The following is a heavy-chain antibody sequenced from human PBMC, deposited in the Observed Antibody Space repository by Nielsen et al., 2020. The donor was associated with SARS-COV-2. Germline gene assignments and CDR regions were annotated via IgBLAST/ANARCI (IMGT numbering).Heavy chain of an antibody. CDR1: GFTFSSYG. CDR3: ARDPPYYYDSSGPLGY. J-gene: IGHJ4*02. D-gene: IGHD3-22*01. CDR2: ISYDGSNK. V-gene: IGHV3-30*03. Sequence: GESLKISCAASGFTFSSYGMHWVRQAPGRGLEWVAVISYDGSNKYYADSVKGRFTISRDNSKNTLYLQMNSLRAEDTAVYYCARDPPYYYDSSGPLGYWGQGTLVTVSS.